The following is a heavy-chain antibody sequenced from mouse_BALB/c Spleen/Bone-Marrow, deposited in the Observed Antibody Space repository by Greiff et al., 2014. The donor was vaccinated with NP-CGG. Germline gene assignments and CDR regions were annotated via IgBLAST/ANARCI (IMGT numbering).Heavy chain of an antibody. V-gene: IGHV1-81*01. J-gene: IGHJ4*01. CDR2: IYPGSGST. CDR3: ARLDGNYRYAMGY. Sequence: QVQLQQSGPELVKPGASVKMSCKASGYTFTDYVITWVKQRTGQGLEWIGEIYPGSGSTYYNEKFKGKATLTADKSSNTAYMQLGSLTSEDSAVYFCARLDGNYRYAMGYWGQGTSVTASS. D-gene: IGHD2-1*01. CDR1: GYTFTDYV.